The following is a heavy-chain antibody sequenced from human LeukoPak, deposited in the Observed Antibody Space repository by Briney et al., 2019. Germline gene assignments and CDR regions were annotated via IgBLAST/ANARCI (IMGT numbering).Heavy chain of an antibody. CDR3: AKVNSGYDPDAFDI. CDR2: ISWNSGDI. D-gene: IGHD5-12*01. CDR1: GFTFDDYA. Sequence: PGGSLRLSCAASGFTFDDYAMHWVRHAPGKGLEWVSGISWNSGDIGYADSVKGRFTISRDNAKNSLYLQMTTLRAEDTAFYYCAKVNSGYDPDAFDIWGQGTVVTVSS. V-gene: IGHV3-9*01. J-gene: IGHJ3*02.